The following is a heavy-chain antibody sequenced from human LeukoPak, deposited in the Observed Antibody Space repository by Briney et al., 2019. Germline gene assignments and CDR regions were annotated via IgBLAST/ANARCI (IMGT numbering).Heavy chain of an antibody. J-gene: IGHJ6*02. V-gene: IGHV1-69*13. D-gene: IGHD2-2*01. CDR1: GGTFSSYA. Sequence: SVKVSCKASGGTFSSYAISWVRQAPGQGLEWMGGIIPIFGTANYAQKFQGRVTITADESTSTAYMELSSLRSEDTAVYYCASPLPAAMPTDYYGMDVWGQGTTVAVSS. CDR3: ASPLPAAMPTDYYGMDV. CDR2: IIPIFGTA.